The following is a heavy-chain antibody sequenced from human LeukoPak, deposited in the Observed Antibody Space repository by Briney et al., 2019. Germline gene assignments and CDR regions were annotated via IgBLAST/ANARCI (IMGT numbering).Heavy chain of an antibody. CDR2: IYYSGST. Sequence: SETLSLTCTVSGGSISSYYWSWIRQPPGKGLEWIGYIYYSGSTNYNXSLKSRVTISVDTSKNQFSLKLSSVTAADTAVYYCARXXVAGXXNXXFDIWGQGTMVTVSS. V-gene: IGHV4-59*01. CDR1: GGSISSYY. D-gene: IGHD6-19*01. CDR3: ARXXVAGXXNXXFDI. J-gene: IGHJ3*02.